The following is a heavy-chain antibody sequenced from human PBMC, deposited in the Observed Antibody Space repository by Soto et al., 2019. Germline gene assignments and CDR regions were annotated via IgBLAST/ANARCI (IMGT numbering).Heavy chain of an antibody. D-gene: IGHD2-15*01. CDR2: IYYSGST. CDR1: GGSISSSSYY. V-gene: IGHV4-39*01. Sequence: QLQLQESGPGLVKPSETLSLTCTVSGGSISSSSYYWGWIRQPPGKGLEWIGSIYYSGSTYYNPSLKSRVTISVDTSKNQFSLKLSSVTAADTAVYYCATLVGYCSGGSCYPTYFDYWGQGTLVTVSS. CDR3: ATLVGYCSGGSCYPTYFDY. J-gene: IGHJ4*02.